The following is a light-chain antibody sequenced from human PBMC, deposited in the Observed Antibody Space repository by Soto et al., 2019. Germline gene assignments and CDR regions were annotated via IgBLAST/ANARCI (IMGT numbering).Light chain of an antibody. J-gene: IGLJ2*01. V-gene: IGLV1-40*01. CDR3: QSYDSSRGV. CDR1: SSSIGAGYD. CDR2: GNS. Sequence: QSVLTQPPSVSGAPGQRVTISCTGSSSSIGAGYDVHWYQQLPGTAPKLLIYGNSNRPSGVPDRFSGSKSGTSASLAITGLQAEDEADYYCQSYDSSRGVFGGGTKVTVL.